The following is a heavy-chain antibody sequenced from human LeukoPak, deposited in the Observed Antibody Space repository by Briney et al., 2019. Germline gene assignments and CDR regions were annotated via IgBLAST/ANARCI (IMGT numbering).Heavy chain of an antibody. V-gene: IGHV3-66*01. J-gene: IGHJ4*02. CDR1: GFTVSSNY. CDR2: IYSGGGT. CDR3: ARGASRDGSGY. D-gene: IGHD5-24*01. Sequence: RGSLRLSCAPSGFTVSSNYMTWVRQAPGKGREGVSVIYSGGGTYYADTVKGRFTISRDNSKNTLYLQMNSLRAEDTAVYYCARGASRDGSGYWGQGTLVTVSS.